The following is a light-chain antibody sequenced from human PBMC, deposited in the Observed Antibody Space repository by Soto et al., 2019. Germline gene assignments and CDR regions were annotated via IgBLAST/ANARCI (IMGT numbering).Light chain of an antibody. CDR2: DNN. V-gene: IGLV1-51*01. CDR3: GTWDSSLSAV. CDR1: SANIGNNY. J-gene: IGLJ1*01. Sequence: QSLLTQPPSVSSAPGQKVTISCSGGSANIGNNYVSCYQHLPGTAPTLLIYDNNKRPSGIPDRFSGSKSGTSATLGITGLQTGDEADYYCGTWDSSLSAVFGPGTKVTVL.